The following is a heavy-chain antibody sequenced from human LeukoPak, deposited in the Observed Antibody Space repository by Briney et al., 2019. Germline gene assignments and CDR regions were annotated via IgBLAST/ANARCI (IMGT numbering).Heavy chain of an antibody. J-gene: IGHJ3*01. CDR1: GFTVSNNY. CDR3: ARVVDSTRAFHV. Sequence: PGGSLRLSCAAFGFTVSNNYMNWVRQAPGQGLEWVSLISGGGGTYYAASVKGRFTISRGNSENSLYLQMNSLRPEDTAAYYCARVVDSTRAFHVWGQGTLVTVSS. V-gene: IGHV3-66*01. CDR2: ISGGGGT. D-gene: IGHD2-21*01.